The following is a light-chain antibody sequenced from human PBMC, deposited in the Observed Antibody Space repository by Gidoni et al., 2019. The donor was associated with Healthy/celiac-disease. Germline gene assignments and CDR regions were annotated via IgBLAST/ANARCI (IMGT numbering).Light chain of an antibody. Sequence: QSVLTQPPSVSAAPGQKVTISCSGSSSNIGNNYVSWYQQLPATAPKLLIYKNNKRPSGIPDRFSGSKSGTSATLGITGLQTGDEADYYCGTWDSSLSVVVFGGGTKLTVL. V-gene: IGLV1-51*02. CDR3: GTWDSSLSVVV. CDR2: KNN. J-gene: IGLJ2*01. CDR1: SSNIGNNY.